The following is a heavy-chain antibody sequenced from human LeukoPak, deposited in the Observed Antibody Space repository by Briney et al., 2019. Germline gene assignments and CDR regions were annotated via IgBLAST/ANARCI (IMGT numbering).Heavy chain of an antibody. D-gene: IGHD4-17*01. CDR2: IYYSGST. CDR1: GGSISSSSYY. J-gene: IGHJ5*02. Sequence: SETLSLTCTVSGGSISSSSYYWGWIRQPPGKGLEWIGSIYYSGSTYYNPSLKSRVTISVDTSKNQFSLKLSSVTAADTAVYYCARDGGRDDYGDYGWFDPWGQGTLVTVSS. V-gene: IGHV4-39*07. CDR3: ARDGGRDDYGDYGWFDP.